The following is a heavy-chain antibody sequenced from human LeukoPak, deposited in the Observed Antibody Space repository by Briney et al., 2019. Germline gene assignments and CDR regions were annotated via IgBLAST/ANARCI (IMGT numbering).Heavy chain of an antibody. J-gene: IGHJ4*02. CDR1: GFTFSDYA. CDR2: ISNVGGSK. V-gene: IGHV3-30-3*01. CDR3: ARDLSTGPADYCFGS. Sequence: GGSLRLSCAASGFTFSDYAIHWVRQAPGKGLEWVSVISNVGGSKHYADSVKGRFTISRDNSKNTLLLQMNSLSPEDTAVYYCARDLSTGPADYCFGSWGQGTLVTVSS. D-gene: IGHD2-2*01.